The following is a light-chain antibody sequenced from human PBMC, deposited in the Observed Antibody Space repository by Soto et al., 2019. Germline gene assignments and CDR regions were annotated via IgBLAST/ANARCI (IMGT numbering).Light chain of an antibody. CDR1: SSDVGGYNY. V-gene: IGLV2-14*01. Sequence: SALTQPDSVSGSPGQSITISCTGTSSDVGGYNYVSWYQQHPGKAPKLMIYEVSNRPSWVSNRFSGSKSGNTASLTLSGLQAEDEADYYCSSYTRSNTWVFGGGTKLTVL. J-gene: IGLJ3*02. CDR3: SSYTRSNTWV. CDR2: EVS.